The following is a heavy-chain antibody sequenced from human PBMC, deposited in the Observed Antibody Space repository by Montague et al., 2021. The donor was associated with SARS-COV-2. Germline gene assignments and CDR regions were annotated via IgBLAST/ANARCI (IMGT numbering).Heavy chain of an antibody. J-gene: IGHJ3*02. CDR2: IYDGGAV. CDR3: VRDHPYGGPRGAYDI. Sequence: SETLSLTCTVSGGSITGYYWSWLRRSPGKGLEWIAYIYDGGAVNYNPSLGSRVTISTDTSKNQLSHNVNSVTAADTAVYYCVRDHPYGGPRGAYDIWGQGTVVTVSS. V-gene: IGHV4-59*01. CDR1: GGSITGYY. D-gene: IGHD4-23*01.